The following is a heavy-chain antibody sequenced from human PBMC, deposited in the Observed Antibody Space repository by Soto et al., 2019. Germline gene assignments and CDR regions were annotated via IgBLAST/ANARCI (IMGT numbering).Heavy chain of an antibody. CDR2: IIPIFTTT. D-gene: IGHD6-13*01. CDR3: AREVAADGTCREDVFGI. V-gene: IGHV1-69*12. CDR1: GGTFSNHA. J-gene: IGHJ3*02. Sequence: QVHLVQSGAEVKKPGSSVKVSCKAPGGTFSNHAINWVRQAPGQGLEWMGRIIPIFTTTNYAQKFQGKITINGDEFTSGVYREMSSMKHEETAVYYCAREVAADGTCREDVFGIWGQGTLVTGSS.